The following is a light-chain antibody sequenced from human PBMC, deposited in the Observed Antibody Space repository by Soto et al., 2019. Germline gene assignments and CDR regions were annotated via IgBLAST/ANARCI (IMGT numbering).Light chain of an antibody. J-gene: IGLJ1*01. V-gene: IGLV2-14*01. CDR2: EVT. CDR1: TSDVGGHDF. CDR3: TSYTSRSPYV. Sequence: QSVLTQPASVSGSPGQSITISCSGSTSDVGGHDFVSWYQHHPGKAPKLLIFEVTNRPSGVSHRFSGSKSGNTASLTISGLQVEGEADYYCTSYTSRSPYVFGSGTKVTVL.